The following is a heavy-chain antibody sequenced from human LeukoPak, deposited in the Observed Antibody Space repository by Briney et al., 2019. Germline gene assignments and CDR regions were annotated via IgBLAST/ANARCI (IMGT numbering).Heavy chain of an antibody. CDR2: IRYDGNNK. CDR1: GFTFSAYG. CDR3: ASSRKGYYGSGSYPS. Sequence: GGSLRLSCAASGFTFSAYGMHRVRQAPGKGLEWVAFIRYDGNNKYYGDSVKGRFTISRDNAKNSLYLQMNSLRAEDTAVYYCASSRKGYYGSGSYPSWGQGTLVTVSS. V-gene: IGHV3-30*02. D-gene: IGHD3-10*01. J-gene: IGHJ5*02.